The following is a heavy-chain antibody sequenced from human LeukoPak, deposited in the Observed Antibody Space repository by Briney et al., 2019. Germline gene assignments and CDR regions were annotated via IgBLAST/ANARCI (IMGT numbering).Heavy chain of an antibody. CDR3: AREKTVLLWFGEYSPGAFDI. CDR2: INAGNGNT. V-gene: IGHV1-3*01. D-gene: IGHD3-10*01. J-gene: IGHJ3*02. CDR1: GYTFTSYA. Sequence: ASVKVSCKASGYTFTSYAMHWVRQAPGQRLEWMGWINAGNGNTKYSQKFQGRVTITRDTSASTAYMELSSLRSEDTAVYYCAREKTVLLWFGEYSPGAFDIWGQGTMVTVSS.